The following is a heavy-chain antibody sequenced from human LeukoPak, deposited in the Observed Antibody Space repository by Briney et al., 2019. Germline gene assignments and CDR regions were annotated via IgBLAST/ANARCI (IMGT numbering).Heavy chain of an antibody. Sequence: PSETPSLTCTVSGGSLSDYYSSWIPHPPAKGLEWSGEINDSGSTNYNPSLKSRVTISVDTYKNQLYLKLSSVTAADTAVYYCASQWAVAGIFFDYWGQGTMVTVCS. CDR2: INDSGST. D-gene: IGHD6-13*01. V-gene: IGHV4-34*01. CDR3: ASQWAVAGIFFDY. CDR1: GGSLSDYY. J-gene: IGHJ4*02.